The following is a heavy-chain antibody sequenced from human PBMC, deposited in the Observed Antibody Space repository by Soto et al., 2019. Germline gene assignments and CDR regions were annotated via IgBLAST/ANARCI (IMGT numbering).Heavy chain of an antibody. CDR2: ISGSDNTT. CDR1: GFTFSSYA. J-gene: IGHJ6*02. V-gene: IGHV3-23*01. Sequence: GGSLRLSCAASGFTFSSYAMSWVRQAPGKGLEWVSAISGSDNTTYYADSVRGRFTISRDNSKNTLYLQMSSLRADDTAVYYCAPMGVWGQGTTVTVSS. CDR3: APMGV.